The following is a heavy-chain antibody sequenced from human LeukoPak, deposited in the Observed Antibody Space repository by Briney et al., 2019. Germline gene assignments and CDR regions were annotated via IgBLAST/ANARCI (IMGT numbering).Heavy chain of an antibody. J-gene: IGHJ4*02. Sequence: GGALRLSCAASGFSFSDYYMNWIRPAPGEGVGGGSYISSSGSTIYYADSVKGRFTISRDNAKNSLYLQMNSLRAEDTAVYYCAREDSYSSGLYWGQGTLVTVSS. V-gene: IGHV3-11*01. CDR3: AREDSYSSGLY. CDR2: ISSSGSTI. D-gene: IGHD6-19*01. CDR1: GFSFSDYY.